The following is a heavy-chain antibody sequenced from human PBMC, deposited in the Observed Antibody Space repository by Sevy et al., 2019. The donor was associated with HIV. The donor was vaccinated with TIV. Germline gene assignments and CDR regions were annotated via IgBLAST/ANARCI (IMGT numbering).Heavy chain of an antibody. Sequence: GGSLRLSCAASGLIFSHYGMHWVRQAPGKGLEWVAFISYDGSDTYYVDSVKGRFSISRDNSKNTVYLKINSLRTEDTALYYCAKNPAAAGTGGFDYWGQGTLVTVSS. CDR2: ISYDGSDT. J-gene: IGHJ4*02. V-gene: IGHV3-30*02. CDR1: GLIFSHYG. D-gene: IGHD6-13*01. CDR3: AKNPAAAGTGGFDY.